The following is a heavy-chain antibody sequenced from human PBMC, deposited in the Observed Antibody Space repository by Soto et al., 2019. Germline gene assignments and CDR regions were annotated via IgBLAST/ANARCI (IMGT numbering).Heavy chain of an antibody. CDR2: IIPIFGTA. J-gene: IGHJ4*02. D-gene: IGHD5-18*01. V-gene: IGHV1-69*01. Sequence: QVQLVQSGAEVKKPGSSVKVSCKASGGTFSSYAISWVRQAPGQGREWMGGIIPIFGTANYAQKFQGRVTITADESTSTAYMELSSLRSEDTAVYYCAREGDTAMALTPVYFDYWGQGTLVTVSS. CDR3: AREGDTAMALTPVYFDY. CDR1: GGTFSSYA.